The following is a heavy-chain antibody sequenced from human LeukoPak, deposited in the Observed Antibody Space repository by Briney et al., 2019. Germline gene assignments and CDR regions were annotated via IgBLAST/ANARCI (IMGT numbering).Heavy chain of an antibody. J-gene: IGHJ4*02. D-gene: IGHD3-3*01. CDR2: IYYSGST. V-gene: IGHV4-34*01. Sequence: SETLSLTCAVYGGSFSGYYWSWIRQPPGKGLEWIGSIYYSGSTYYNPSLKSRVTISVDTSKNQFSLKLSSVTAADTAVYYCARCLITIFGVANFFDYWGQGTLVTVSS. CDR1: GGSFSGYY. CDR3: ARCLITIFGVANFFDY.